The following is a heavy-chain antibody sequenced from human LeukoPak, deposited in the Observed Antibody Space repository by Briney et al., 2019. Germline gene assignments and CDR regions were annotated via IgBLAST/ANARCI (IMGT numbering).Heavy chain of an antibody. Sequence: GGSLRLSCAASGFTFSSYSMNWVRPAPGKGLEWVSSISSSSSYIYYADSVKGRFTISRDNAKNSLYLQMNSLRAEDTAVYYCARDRYCSGGSCYQPMDVWGQGTTVTVSS. CDR1: GFTFSSYS. J-gene: IGHJ6*02. V-gene: IGHV3-21*01. CDR2: ISSSSSYI. CDR3: ARDRYCSGGSCYQPMDV. D-gene: IGHD2-15*01.